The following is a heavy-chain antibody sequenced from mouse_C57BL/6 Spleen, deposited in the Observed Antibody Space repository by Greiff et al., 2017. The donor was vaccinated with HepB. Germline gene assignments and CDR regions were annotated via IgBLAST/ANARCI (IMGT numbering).Heavy chain of an antibody. CDR3: ARLTVRGGYFDY. CDR2: ISNGGGST. D-gene: IGHD1-1*01. J-gene: IGHJ2*01. Sequence: EVQLVESGGGLVQPGGSLKLSCAASGFTFSDYYMYWVRQTPEKRLEWVAYISNGGGSTYYPDTVKGRFTISRDNAKNTLYLHMSRLKSEDTAMYYCARLTVRGGYFDYWGQGTTLTVSS. CDR1: GFTFSDYY. V-gene: IGHV5-12*01.